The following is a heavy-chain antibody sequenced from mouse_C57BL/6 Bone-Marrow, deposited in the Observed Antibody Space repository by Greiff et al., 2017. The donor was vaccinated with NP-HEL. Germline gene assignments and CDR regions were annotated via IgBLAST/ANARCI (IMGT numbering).Heavy chain of an antibody. D-gene: IGHD1-1*01. CDR3: TTGGSSPYAMDY. CDR2: IDPENGDT. Sequence: EVQLQQSGAELVRPGASVKLSCTVSGFNIKDDYMPWVKQRPDQGLEWIGWIDPENGDTEYASKFQGTAPITADTYSNPASLQLNSLTSEDTAVYYCTTGGSSPYAMDYWGQGTSVTVSS. V-gene: IGHV14-4*01. J-gene: IGHJ4*01. CDR1: GFNIKDDY.